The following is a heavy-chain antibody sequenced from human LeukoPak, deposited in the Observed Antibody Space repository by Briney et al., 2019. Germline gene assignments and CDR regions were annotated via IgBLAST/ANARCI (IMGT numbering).Heavy chain of an antibody. CDR2: FDTEDGET. CDR3: ATEPPGTGAFVI. D-gene: IGHD3-10*01. CDR1: GSTLTELS. J-gene: IGHJ3*02. Sequence: GASVKLSCKVSGSTLTELSMHWVRLAPGKGLEWMGGFDTEDGETIYAQKFQGRVTMTEDTSTDTAYMELSSLRSEDTAVYYCATEPPGTGAFVIWGQGTMVTVSS. V-gene: IGHV1-24*01.